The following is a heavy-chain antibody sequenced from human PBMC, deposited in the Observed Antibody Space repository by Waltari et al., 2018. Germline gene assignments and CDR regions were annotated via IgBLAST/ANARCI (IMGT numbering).Heavy chain of an antibody. CDR1: GGTFSSYA. J-gene: IGHJ6*03. V-gene: IGHV1-69*12. D-gene: IGHD1-1*01. CDR2: IIPIFGTA. Sequence: QVQRVQSGAEVKKPGASVKVSCKASGGTFSSYAISWVRQAPGHGLEWMGGIIPIFGTANYAQKFQGRVTITADESTSTAYMELSSLRSEDTAVYYCARVVGTKYYYYYYMDVWGKGATVTISS. CDR3: ARVVGTKYYYYYYMDV.